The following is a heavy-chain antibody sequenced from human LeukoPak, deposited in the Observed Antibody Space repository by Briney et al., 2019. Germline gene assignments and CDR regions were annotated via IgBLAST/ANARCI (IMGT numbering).Heavy chain of an antibody. CDR3: AHGAMYQLDY. V-gene: IGHV3-23*01. CDR1: GFPFSAYA. Sequence: PGGSLRLSCVASGFPFSAYAMSWVRQAPNKGLEWVSGIRGVGDPAYYAESVKGRFTIQRDNSRNTLFLQTNSLRAEDTAVYYCAHGAMYQLDYWGQGTLVTVSS. J-gene: IGHJ4*02. CDR2: IRGVGDPA. D-gene: IGHD2-2*01.